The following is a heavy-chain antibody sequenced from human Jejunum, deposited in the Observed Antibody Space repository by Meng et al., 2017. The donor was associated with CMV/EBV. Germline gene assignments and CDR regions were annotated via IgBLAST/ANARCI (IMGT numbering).Heavy chain of an antibody. CDR3: ARGGGDPIRGVLPFDY. V-gene: IGHV4-34*01. CDR1: GVSLSSYY. J-gene: IGHJ4*02. Sequence: QQQWGRGLFNPSGTLSPAAGVYGVSLSSYYWSWIPHPPGMGLEWIAEIHHSGSTNYNPSLKSRVTISLDTSNSHFSLKLTSVTAADTAVYFCARGGGDPIRGVLPFDYWGQGTLVTVSS. CDR2: IHHSGST. D-gene: IGHD2-21*01.